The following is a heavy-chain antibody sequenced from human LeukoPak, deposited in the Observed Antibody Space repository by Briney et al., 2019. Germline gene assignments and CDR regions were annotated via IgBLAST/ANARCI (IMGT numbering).Heavy chain of an antibody. Sequence: GASVKVSCKASGYTFTGYYMHWVRQAPGQGLEWMGWINPNSGGTNYAQKFQGRVTMTRDTSISTAYMELSRLRSDDTAVYYSASIRDGGRGGLQFDYWGQGTLVTVSS. D-gene: IGHD3-16*01. CDR2: INPNSGGT. CDR1: GYTFTGYY. V-gene: IGHV1-2*02. J-gene: IGHJ4*02. CDR3: ASIRDGGRGGLQFDY.